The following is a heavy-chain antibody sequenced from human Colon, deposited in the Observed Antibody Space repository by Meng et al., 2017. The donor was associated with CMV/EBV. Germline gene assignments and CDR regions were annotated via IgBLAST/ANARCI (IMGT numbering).Heavy chain of an antibody. CDR3: AKGGVDTSMIYFYDMDV. CDR2: ISSSSSPI. V-gene: IGHV3-48*04. J-gene: IGHJ6*02. D-gene: IGHD5-18*01. Sequence: GESLKISCAASGFTFSTYSMNWVRQAPGKGLEWVSYISSSSSPIYYADSVRGRFTISRDNAKKSLYLQMNSLRAEGSAVYYCAKGGVDTSMIYFYDMDVWGQGTTVTVSS. CDR1: GFTFSTYS.